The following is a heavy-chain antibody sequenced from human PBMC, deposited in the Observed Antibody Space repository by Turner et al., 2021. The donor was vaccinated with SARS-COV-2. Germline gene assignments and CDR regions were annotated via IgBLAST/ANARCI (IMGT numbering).Heavy chain of an antibody. J-gene: IGHJ4*02. CDR3: ATGRRENYFNY. V-gene: IGHV3-23*01. CDR2: ISGSGGST. CDR1: GFTFSTSA. Sequence: EVQLLEAGGGLQQAGESMRLSCAASGFTFSTSAMTRVRQSPGKGLEWVSGISGSGGSTYYADPVKGRFTISRDNSKNTLFLQMNSLRAGDTAVYYCATGRRENYFNYWGQGTLVTVSS. D-gene: IGHD1-26*01.